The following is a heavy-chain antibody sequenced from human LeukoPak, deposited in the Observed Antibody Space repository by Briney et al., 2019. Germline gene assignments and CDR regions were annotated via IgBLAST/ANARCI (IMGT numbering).Heavy chain of an antibody. D-gene: IGHD3-16*01. V-gene: IGHV6-1*01. Sequence: SQTLSLTCAISGDSASSNSAACDSIRHSPSRCLEWLGRTYYRSKWYNDYAVSVKSRITINPDTSKNQFSLQLNSVTPEDTAVYYCARGLPPFDPWGQGTLVTVSS. CDR3: ARGLPPFDP. CDR1: GDSASSNSAA. CDR2: TYYRSKWYN. J-gene: IGHJ5*02.